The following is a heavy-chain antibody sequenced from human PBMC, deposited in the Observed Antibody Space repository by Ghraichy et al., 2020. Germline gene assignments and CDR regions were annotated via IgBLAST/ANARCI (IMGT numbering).Heavy chain of an antibody. V-gene: IGHV3-53*01. D-gene: IGHD2-21*01. CDR3: AREKVGSDLVYYYYGMDV. CDR2: IYSGGST. CDR1: GFTVSSNY. Sequence: LSLTCAASGFTVSSNYMSWVRQAPGKGLEWVSVIYSGGSTYYADSVKGRFTISRDNSKNTLYLQMNSLRAEDTAVYYCAREKVGSDLVYYYYGMDVWGQGTTVTVSS. J-gene: IGHJ6*02.